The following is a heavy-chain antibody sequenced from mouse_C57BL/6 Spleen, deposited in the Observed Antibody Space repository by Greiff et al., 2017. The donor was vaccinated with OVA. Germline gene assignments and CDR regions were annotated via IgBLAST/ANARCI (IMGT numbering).Heavy chain of an antibody. J-gene: IGHJ3*01. CDR1: GYAFSSYW. CDR3: ARSEYYYGSSPWFAY. V-gene: IGHV1-80*01. Sequence: VQLQQSGAELVKPGASVKISCKASGYAFSSYWMNWVKQRPGKGLEWIGQIYPGDGDTNYNGKFKGKATLTADKSSSTAYMQLSSLTSEDSAVYFCARSEYYYGSSPWFAYWGQGTLVTVSA. D-gene: IGHD1-1*01. CDR2: IYPGDGDT.